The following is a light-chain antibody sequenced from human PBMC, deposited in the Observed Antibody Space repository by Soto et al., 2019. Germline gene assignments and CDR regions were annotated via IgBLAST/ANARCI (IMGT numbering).Light chain of an antibody. CDR1: QSVLYSSNNKNY. CDR2: WAS. CDR3: QQYYSTTLT. V-gene: IGKV4-1*01. J-gene: IGKJ4*01. Sequence: DIVMTQSPDSLAVSLGERATINCKSSQSVLYSSNNKNYLAWYQQKPGQPPKLLIYWASTRESGVPDRFSGSGYGTDFTLNISSLQAEDVAAYYCQQYYSTTLTFGGGTKVEIK.